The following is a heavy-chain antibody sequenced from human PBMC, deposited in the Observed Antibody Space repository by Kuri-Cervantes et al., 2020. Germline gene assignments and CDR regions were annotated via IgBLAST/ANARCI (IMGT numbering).Heavy chain of an antibody. D-gene: IGHD6-19*01. CDR2: ISSSGSTI. V-gene: IGHV3-11*04. CDR1: GFTFSDYY. J-gene: IGHJ3*02. Sequence: GGSLRLSCAASGFTFSDYYMSWIRQAPGKGLEWVSYISSSGSTIYYADSVKGRFTISRDNAKNTLYLQMNSLRAEDTAVYYCARVSSGWWLSYDAFDIWGQGTMVPSPQ. CDR3: ARVSSGWWLSYDAFDI.